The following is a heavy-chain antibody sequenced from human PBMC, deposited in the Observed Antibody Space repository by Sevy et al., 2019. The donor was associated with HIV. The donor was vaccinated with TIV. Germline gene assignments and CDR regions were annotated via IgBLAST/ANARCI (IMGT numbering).Heavy chain of an antibody. CDR2: IWFFGTGK. D-gene: IGHD2-21*02. CDR1: GFNFSEHG. J-gene: IGHJ4*02. CDR3: AKDECGGNCYFDF. V-gene: IGHV3-33*03. Sequence: SLRLSCAASGFNFSEHGMHWVRQAPGKVLEWVAVIWFFGTGKYYGDSVKGRFTISRDNYKNTLYLQMDSLRPDDTAMYYCAKDECGGNCYFDFWGQGTLVTVSS.